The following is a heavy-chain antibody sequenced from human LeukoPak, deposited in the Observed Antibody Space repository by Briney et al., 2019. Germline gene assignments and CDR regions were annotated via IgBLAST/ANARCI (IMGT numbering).Heavy chain of an antibody. J-gene: IGHJ4*02. CDR1: GFTFSTYA. D-gene: IGHD6-13*01. CDR3: ARVIRAAPGKGYFDY. V-gene: IGHV3-23*01. Sequence: GGSLTLTCATSGFTFSTYALSWVRQAPGKGPEWASIISGSGGSTYHADSVKGRFTISRDSSKNTLYLQMNSLRAEDTAIYYCARVIRAAPGKGYFDYWGQGTLVTVSS. CDR2: ISGSGGST.